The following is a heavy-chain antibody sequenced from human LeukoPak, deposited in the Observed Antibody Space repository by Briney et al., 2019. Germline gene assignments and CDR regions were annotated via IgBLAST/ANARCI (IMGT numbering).Heavy chain of an antibody. CDR3: ARLRFEYYYDSSGYYSGGGYFDY. D-gene: IGHD3-22*01. CDR2: IYTSGST. J-gene: IGHJ4*02. V-gene: IGHV4-61*02. Sequence: SETLSLTCTVSGGSISSGSYYWSWIRQPAGKGLEWIGRIYTSGSTNYNPSLKSRVTISVDTSKNQFSLKLSSVTAADTAVYYCARLRFEYYYDSSGYYSGGGYFDYWGQGTLVTVSS. CDR1: GGSISSGSYY.